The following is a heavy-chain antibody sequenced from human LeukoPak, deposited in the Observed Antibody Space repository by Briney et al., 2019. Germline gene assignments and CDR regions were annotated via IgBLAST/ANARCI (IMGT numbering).Heavy chain of an antibody. D-gene: IGHD3-16*01. J-gene: IGHJ4*02. V-gene: IGHV1-2*06. CDR3: ATLGEDETDTPFDY. CDR1: GYTFIYYY. CDR2: INPSTGGT. Sequence: ASVKVSCKTSGYTFIYYYVHWIRQAPGQGLEWMGRINPSTGGTDFAQKFQGKVSMTRDTSISTAYMELSRLGSDDTAVYYCATLGEDETDTPFDYWGQGTLVTVSS.